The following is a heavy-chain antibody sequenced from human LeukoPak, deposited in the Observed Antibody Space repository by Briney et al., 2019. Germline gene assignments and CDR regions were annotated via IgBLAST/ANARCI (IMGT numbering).Heavy chain of an antibody. CDR2: IIPISGAA. Sequence: ASVKVSCKASGGTFNNHAISWVRQAPGQGLEWTGWIIPISGAANYAQKFQGRVTITTDDALTTAYMELRSLRSEDTALYYCAREPYTRVLTDYYYFMDVWGKGTTVTVSS. J-gene: IGHJ6*03. CDR1: GGTFNNHA. V-gene: IGHV1-69*05. CDR3: AREPYTRVLTDYYYFMDV. D-gene: IGHD6-13*01.